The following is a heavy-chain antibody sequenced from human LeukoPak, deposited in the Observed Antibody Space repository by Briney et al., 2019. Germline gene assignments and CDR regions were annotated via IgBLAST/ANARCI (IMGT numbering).Heavy chain of an antibody. Sequence: ASVKVSCTASGYTFTDYYMHWVRQAPGQGFEWMGWINPNDGDTNNAQKFQGRVTMTRDTSISTAHMEVSRLRSDYTAVYYCARANFLYCSSSTCLFDYWGQGTLVTVSS. CDR1: GYTFTDYY. J-gene: IGHJ4*02. CDR3: ARANFLYCSSSTCLFDY. D-gene: IGHD2-2*01. V-gene: IGHV1-2*02. CDR2: INPNDGDT.